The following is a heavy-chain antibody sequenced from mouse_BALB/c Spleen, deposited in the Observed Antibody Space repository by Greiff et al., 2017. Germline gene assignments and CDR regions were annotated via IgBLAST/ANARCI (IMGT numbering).Heavy chain of an antibody. CDR1: GFTFSSFG. Sequence: EVKLVESGGGLVQPGGSRKLSCAASGFTFSSFGMHWVRQAPEKGLEWVAYISSGSSTIYYADTVKGRFTISRDNPKNTLFLQMTSLRSEDTAMYYCALSGATWFADWGQGTLVTVSA. CDR3: ALSGATWFAD. CDR2: ISSGSSTI. J-gene: IGHJ3*01. D-gene: IGHD3-1*01. V-gene: IGHV5-17*02.